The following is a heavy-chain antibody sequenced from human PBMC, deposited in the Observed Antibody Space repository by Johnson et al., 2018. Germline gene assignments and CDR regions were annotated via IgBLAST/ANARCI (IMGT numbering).Heavy chain of an antibody. CDR1: GFTFSDYY. CDR2: ISSSGSTI. CDR3: ARPRGSGSYFDAFDI. V-gene: IGHV3-11*04. D-gene: IGHD1-26*01. Sequence: QVQLVESGGGVVQPGRSLRLSCAASGFTFSDYYMSWIRQAPGTGLEWVSYISSSGSTIYYADSVKGRFPIPRDNAKNSLYLQMNSLRAEDTAVYYCARPRGSGSYFDAFDIWGQGTMVTVSS. J-gene: IGHJ3*02.